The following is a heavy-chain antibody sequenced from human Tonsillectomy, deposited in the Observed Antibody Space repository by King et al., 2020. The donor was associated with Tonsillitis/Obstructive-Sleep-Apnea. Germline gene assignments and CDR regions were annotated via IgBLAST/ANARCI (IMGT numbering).Heavy chain of an antibody. CDR3: AKEYGIDDFWSGLGGYYFDY. CDR1: GFTFSSYA. CDR2: ISGSGGST. Sequence: EVQLVESGGGLVQPGGSLRLSCAASGFTFSSYAMSWVRQAPGKGLEWVSAISGSGGSTYYADSVKGRFTISRDNSKNTLYLQMNSLRAEDMAVYYCAKEYGIDDFWSGLGGYYFDYWGQGTLVTVSS. J-gene: IGHJ4*02. D-gene: IGHD3-3*01. V-gene: IGHV3-23*04.